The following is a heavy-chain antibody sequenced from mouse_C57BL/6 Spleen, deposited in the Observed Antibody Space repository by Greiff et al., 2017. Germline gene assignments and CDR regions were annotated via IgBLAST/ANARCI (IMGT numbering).Heavy chain of an antibody. D-gene: IGHD3-2*02. CDR2: INPGSGGT. CDR3: ARSADLRPLSYYFDY. CDR1: GYAFTNYL. V-gene: IGHV1-54*01. J-gene: IGHJ2*01. Sequence: VQLQQSGAELVRPGTSVKVSCKASGYAFTNYLIEWVKQRPGQGLEWIGVINPGSGGTNYNEKFKGKATLTADKSSSTAYMQLSSLTSDDSAVYFCARSADLRPLSYYFDYWGQGTTLTVSS.